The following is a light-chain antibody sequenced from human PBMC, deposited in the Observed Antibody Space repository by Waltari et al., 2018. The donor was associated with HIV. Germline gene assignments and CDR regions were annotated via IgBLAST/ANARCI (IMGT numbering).Light chain of an antibody. J-gene: IGLJ3*02. CDR2: DVS. CDR1: NNDVGGYNY. CDR3: SSYTSSSTRV. V-gene: IGLV2-14*03. Sequence: QSALTPPASASGSPGQSITISCTGTNNDVGGYNYVSWYQQHPAKAPKLMIYDVSNRPSGVSNRFSGSESGNTASLTISGLQAEDEADYYCSSYTSSSTRVFGGGTKLTVL.